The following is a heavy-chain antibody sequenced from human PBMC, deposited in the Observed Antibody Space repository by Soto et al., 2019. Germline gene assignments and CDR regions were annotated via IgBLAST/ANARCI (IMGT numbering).Heavy chain of an antibody. Sequence: QVQLVQSGAEMKKPGSSVKVSCKASGGTFSSYAISWVRQAPGQGLEWMGGIIPIFGTANYAQKFQGRVTITADESTSTAYMELSSLRSEDTAVYYCARVEGDYVWGSYRYYFDYWGQGTLVTVSS. D-gene: IGHD3-16*02. V-gene: IGHV1-69*12. CDR3: ARVEGDYVWGSYRYYFDY. J-gene: IGHJ4*02. CDR1: GGTFSSYA. CDR2: IIPIFGTA.